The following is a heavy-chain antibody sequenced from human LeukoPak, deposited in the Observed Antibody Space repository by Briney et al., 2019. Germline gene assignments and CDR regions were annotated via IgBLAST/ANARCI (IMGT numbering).Heavy chain of an antibody. CDR2: IYPGDSDT. Sequence: GESLKISCKDSGYNFTSYWIGWVRQMPGKGLEWMGIIYPGDSDTRYSPSFQGQVTISADKSISTAYLQWSSLKASDTAMYYCARLYYYDSSWFDPWGQGTLVTVSS. CDR1: GYNFTSYW. V-gene: IGHV5-51*01. J-gene: IGHJ5*02. D-gene: IGHD3-22*01. CDR3: ARLYYYDSSWFDP.